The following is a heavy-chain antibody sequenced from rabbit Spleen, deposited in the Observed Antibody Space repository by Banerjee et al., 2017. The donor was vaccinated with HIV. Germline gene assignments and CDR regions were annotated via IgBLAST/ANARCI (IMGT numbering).Heavy chain of an antibody. V-gene: IGHV1S45*01. CDR2: IYSTNGKI. D-gene: IGHD1-1*01. Sequence: QQHLEESGGGLVKPEGSLTLTCKASGFSLNDNYVMRWVRQAPGKGLEWIASIYSTNGKIYYATWAKGRFTISKTSSTTVTLQVTSLTAADTATYFCTRDDGSGHYIDGYFNLWGQGTLVTVS. CDR3: TRDDGSGHYIDGYFNL. CDR1: GFSLNDNYV. J-gene: IGHJ4*01.